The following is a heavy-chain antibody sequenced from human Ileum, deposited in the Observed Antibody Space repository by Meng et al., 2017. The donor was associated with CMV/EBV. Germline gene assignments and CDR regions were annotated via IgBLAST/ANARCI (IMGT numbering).Heavy chain of an antibody. D-gene: IGHD2-15*01. V-gene: IGHV3-15*01. J-gene: IGHJ4*02. CDR1: GFTFSYAW. CDR2: IKSKTDGGTT. Sequence: SGFTFSYAWMNWVRQAPGKGLEWVGHIKSKTDGGTTDYAAPVQGRFTISRDDSKNTLYLEMNSLKTEDTAVYYCTTVPGGGSSNLDFWGQGTLVTVSS. CDR3: TTVPGGGSSNLDF.